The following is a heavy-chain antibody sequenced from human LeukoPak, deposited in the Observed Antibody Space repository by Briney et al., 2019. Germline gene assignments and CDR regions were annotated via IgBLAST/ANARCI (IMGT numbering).Heavy chain of an antibody. CDR1: GGTFSSYA. CDR3: ATQSITMIVVAPGCAFDI. D-gene: IGHD3-22*01. J-gene: IGHJ3*02. CDR2: IIPIFGTA. Sequence: GASVKVSCKASGGTFSSYAISWVRQAPGQGLEWMGGIIPIFGTANYAQKFQGRVTITTDESTSTAYMELSSLRSEDTAVYYCATQSITMIVVAPGCAFDIWGQGTMVTVSS. V-gene: IGHV1-69*05.